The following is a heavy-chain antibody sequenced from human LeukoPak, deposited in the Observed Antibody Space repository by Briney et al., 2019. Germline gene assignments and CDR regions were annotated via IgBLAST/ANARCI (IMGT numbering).Heavy chain of an antibody. Sequence: GGSLRLPCSASVFTFRYYAIHGVRRAPGKGLEWWALIWSDGSNKYYAESVKGRITISRDNSKNTVYLQMNSLRAEDTAVYYCARELFGSGSCPDGWGQGTLVTVSS. CDR2: IWSDGSNK. V-gene: IGHV3-33*01. J-gene: IGHJ4*02. CDR3: ARELFGSGSCPDG. CDR1: VFTFRYYA. D-gene: IGHD3-10*01.